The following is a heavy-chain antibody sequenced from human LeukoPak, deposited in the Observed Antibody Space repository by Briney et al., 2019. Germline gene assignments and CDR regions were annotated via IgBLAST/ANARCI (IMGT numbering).Heavy chain of an antibody. CDR2: IYSGGST. CDR1: GFTVSSNY. D-gene: IGHD1-26*01. Sequence: GGSLRLSCAASGFTVSSNYMSWVRQAPGKGLEWVSVIYSGGSTYYADSVKGRFTISRDNSKNTPYLQMNSLRAEDTAVYYCARGYSGSCGAFDIWGQETMVSVSS. V-gene: IGHV3-53*01. CDR3: ARGYSGSCGAFDI. J-gene: IGHJ3*02.